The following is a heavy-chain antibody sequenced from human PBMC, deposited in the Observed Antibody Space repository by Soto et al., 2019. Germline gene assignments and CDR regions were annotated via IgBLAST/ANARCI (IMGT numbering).Heavy chain of an antibody. Sequence: PSETLSLTCTVSGCSISSGGYYWSWIRQHPGKGLEWIGYIYYSGSTYYNPSLKSRVTISVDTSKNQFSLKLSSVTAADTAVYYCARVSGMLPNWFDPWGQGTLVTVSS. CDR1: GCSISSGGYY. CDR2: IYYSGST. J-gene: IGHJ5*02. D-gene: IGHD3-3*01. V-gene: IGHV4-31*03. CDR3: ARVSGMLPNWFDP.